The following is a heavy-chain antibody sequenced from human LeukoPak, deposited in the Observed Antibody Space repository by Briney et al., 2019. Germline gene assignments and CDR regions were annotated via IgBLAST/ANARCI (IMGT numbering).Heavy chain of an antibody. J-gene: IGHJ4*02. D-gene: IGHD3/OR15-3a*01. Sequence: GGSLRLSCVISGTIVSTNYMHWVRHAPGKGLESVSILYMNDNTYYADSVKGRFTISRDSSKKTLYLQMSSLRAEDTAVYYCVREDLGIEYWGQGTLVTVS. CDR1: GTIVSTNY. V-gene: IGHV3-53*01. CDR2: LYMNDNT. CDR3: VREDLGIEY.